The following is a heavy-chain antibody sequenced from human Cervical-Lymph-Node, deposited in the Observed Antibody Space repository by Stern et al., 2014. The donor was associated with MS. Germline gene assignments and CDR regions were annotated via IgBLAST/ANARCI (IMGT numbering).Heavy chain of an antibody. V-gene: IGHV4-4*02. Sequence: VQLVESGPGLVKPSGTLSLTCTVSGASLRAGNWWTCVRQPPGKGPEWIGEVFHTGDTTYNPSLRSRVVMLVDSSKSQFSLQLTSVTAADTAVYYCARGGGTDSPTYDYWGQGTLVTVS. CDR2: VFHTGDT. CDR3: ARGGGTDSPTYDY. J-gene: IGHJ4*02. CDR1: GASLRAGNW. D-gene: IGHD3-16*01.